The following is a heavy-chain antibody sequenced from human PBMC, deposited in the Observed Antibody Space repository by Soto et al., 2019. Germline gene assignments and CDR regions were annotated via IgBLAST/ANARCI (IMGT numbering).Heavy chain of an antibody. J-gene: IGHJ6*02. CDR1: GGSISSSSYY. D-gene: IGHD6-13*01. CDR2: IYYSGST. V-gene: IGHV4-39*01. Sequence: PSETLSLTCPVSGGSISSSSYYWGWIRQPPGKGLEWIGSIYYSGSTYYNPSLKSRVTISVDTSKNQFSLKLSSVTAADTAVYYCASGENSYSSSWYGDYYYYGMDVWGQGTTVTVSS. CDR3: ASGENSYSSSWYGDYYYYGMDV.